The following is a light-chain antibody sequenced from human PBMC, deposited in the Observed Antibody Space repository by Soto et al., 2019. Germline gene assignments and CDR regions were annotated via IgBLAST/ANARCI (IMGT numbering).Light chain of an antibody. Sequence: EIVLTQSPATLSLSPGARATLSCRASQSVSSYLAWYQQKPGQAPRLLIYDASNRATGIPARFSGSGSGTDFTLTISSLEPEDFAVYYCQQRSNGSYTFGQGTKLEIK. CDR2: DAS. CDR3: QQRSNGSYT. J-gene: IGKJ2*01. V-gene: IGKV3-11*01. CDR1: QSVSSY.